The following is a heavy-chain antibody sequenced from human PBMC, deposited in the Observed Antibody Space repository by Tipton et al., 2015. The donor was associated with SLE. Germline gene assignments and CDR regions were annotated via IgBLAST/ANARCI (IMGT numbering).Heavy chain of an antibody. V-gene: IGHV4-4*02. CDR3: ARDGYHYDSSGYYYAGRNAAFDI. D-gene: IGHD3-22*01. Sequence: TLSLTCAVSGGSISSRNWWSWVRQPPGKGLEWIGEIYHSGSTNYNPSLKSRVTISLDKSKNQFSLKVTSVTAADTAVYYCARDGYHYDSSGYYYAGRNAAFDIWGQGTMVTVSS. J-gene: IGHJ3*02. CDR1: GGSISSRNW. CDR2: IYHSGST.